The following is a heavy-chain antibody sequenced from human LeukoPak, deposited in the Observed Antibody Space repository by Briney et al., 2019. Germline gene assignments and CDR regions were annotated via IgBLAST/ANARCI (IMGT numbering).Heavy chain of an antibody. CDR1: GGTFSSYA. D-gene: IGHD3-10*01. Sequence: GASVKVSCKASGGTFSSYAISWVRQAPGQGLEWMGVIIPIFGTAKYAQKFQGRVTITADKSTSTAYMELSSLRYEDTAVYYCARDGSGSHYSRPFDYWGQGTLVTVSS. J-gene: IGHJ4*02. CDR2: IIPIFGTA. V-gene: IGHV1-69*06. CDR3: ARDGSGSHYSRPFDY.